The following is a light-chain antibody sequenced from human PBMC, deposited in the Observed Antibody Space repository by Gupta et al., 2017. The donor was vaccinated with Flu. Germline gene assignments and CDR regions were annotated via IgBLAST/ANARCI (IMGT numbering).Light chain of an antibody. CDR3: QQSDSTPPL. V-gene: IGKV1-39*01. J-gene: IGKJ4*01. CDR1: QSISSY. CDR2: AAS. Sequence: SSLSAPVGDRVTITCRASQSISSYLNWYQQKPGKAPKLLIYAASSLQSGVPSRFSGSGSGTDFTLTISSLQPEDFATYYCQQSDSTPPLFGGGTKVEIK.